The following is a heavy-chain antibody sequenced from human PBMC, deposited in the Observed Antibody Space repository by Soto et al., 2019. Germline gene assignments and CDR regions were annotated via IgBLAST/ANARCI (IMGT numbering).Heavy chain of an antibody. V-gene: IGHV4-34*01. CDR3: ADGYSYGIDY. J-gene: IGHJ4*02. Sequence: LSLTCAVYGGSFSGYYWSWIRQPPGKGLEWIGEINHSGSTNYNPSLKSRVTISVDTSKNQFSLKLSSVTAADTAVYYCADGYSYGIDYWGQGTLVTVSS. CDR2: INHSGST. CDR1: GGSFSGYY. D-gene: IGHD5-18*01.